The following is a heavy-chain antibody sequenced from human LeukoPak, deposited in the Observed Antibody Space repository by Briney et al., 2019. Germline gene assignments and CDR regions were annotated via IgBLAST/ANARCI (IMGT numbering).Heavy chain of an antibody. CDR3: ARRALGGTYYFDY. CDR2: IYPGDSDT. V-gene: IGHV5-51*01. D-gene: IGHD7-27*01. J-gene: IGHJ4*02. CDR1: GYRFTTYW. Sequence: GESLKISCKGSGYRFTTYWIAWVRQMPGKGLEWMGIIYPGDSDTRYSPSFQGQVTISADKSISTAYLQWSSLKASDTAIYYCARRALGGTYYFDYWGQGTLVIVSS.